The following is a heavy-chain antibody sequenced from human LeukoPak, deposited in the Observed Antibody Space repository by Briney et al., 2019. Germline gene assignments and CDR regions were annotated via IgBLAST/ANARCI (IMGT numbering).Heavy chain of an antibody. V-gene: IGHV1-8*01. CDR1: GYTFTSYD. D-gene: IGHD3-9*01. Sequence: ASVKVSCKASGYTFTSYDINWVRQATGQGLEWMGWMNPNSGNTGYAQKFQGRVTMTRNTSISTAYMELSSLRSEDTAVYYCARGPLRYFDWLRIQPKGGYNWFDPWGQGTLVTVSS. J-gene: IGHJ5*02. CDR2: MNPNSGNT. CDR3: ARGPLRYFDWLRIQPKGGYNWFDP.